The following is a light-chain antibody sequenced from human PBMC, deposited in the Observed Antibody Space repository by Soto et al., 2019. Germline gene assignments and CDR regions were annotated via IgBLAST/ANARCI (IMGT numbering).Light chain of an antibody. V-gene: IGLV4-69*01. Sequence: QPVLTQSPSASASLGASVKLTCTLSSGHSSYAIAWHQQQPEKGPRYLMKVNSEGGHAKGDGIPARFSGSSSGAERYLTISNLQSEDEADYYCQTWDTDIPVFGGGTQLTVL. CDR1: SGHSSYA. CDR3: QTWDTDIPV. J-gene: IGLJ3*02. CDR2: VNSEGGH.